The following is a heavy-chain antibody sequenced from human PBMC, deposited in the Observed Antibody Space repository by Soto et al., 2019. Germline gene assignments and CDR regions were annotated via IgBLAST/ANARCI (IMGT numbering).Heavy chain of an antibody. D-gene: IGHD2-2*01. CDR3: ARDAVEVPAARYFFHS. CDR2: INPSGGST. Sequence: QVQLVQSGAEVKKPGASVKVSCKASGYTFSRHYMHWVRQAHGQGLEWMGTINPSGGSTSYAQKFQGRVTMTRDTSTTTVSMELSSLRFEDTAVYFCARDAVEVPAARYFFHSWGQGTLVTVSS. J-gene: IGHJ4*02. V-gene: IGHV1-46*01. CDR1: GYTFSRHY.